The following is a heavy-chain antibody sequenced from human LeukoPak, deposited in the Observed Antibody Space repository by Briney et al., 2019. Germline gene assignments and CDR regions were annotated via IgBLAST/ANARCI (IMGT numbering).Heavy chain of an antibody. CDR2: IYYSGSS. J-gene: IGHJ3*02. V-gene: IGHV4-59*01. D-gene: IGHD2-8*01. CDR1: GGSISSYY. CDR3: ARDEPLIDAFDI. Sequence: SETLSLTCTGSGGSISSYYWSWIRQPPGKGLEGIWYIYYSGSSEYNPSLKSGLTISVDTSKNQFSLKLSSVTAADTAVYYCARDEPLIDAFDIWGQGTMVTVSS.